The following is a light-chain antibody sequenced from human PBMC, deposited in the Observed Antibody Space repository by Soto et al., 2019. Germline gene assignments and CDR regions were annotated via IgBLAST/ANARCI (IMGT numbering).Light chain of an antibody. CDR3: QQSFSTPFT. Sequence: DIQMTQSPSSLSASVGDRVTITCRASQIISSYLNWYQQKPGKAPKLLIYAASSLHSGVPSRFSGSGSGTDFTLTIVNLKPEDFATYFCQQSFSTPFTFGPGTKVDI. V-gene: IGKV1-39*01. CDR1: QIISSY. J-gene: IGKJ3*01. CDR2: AAS.